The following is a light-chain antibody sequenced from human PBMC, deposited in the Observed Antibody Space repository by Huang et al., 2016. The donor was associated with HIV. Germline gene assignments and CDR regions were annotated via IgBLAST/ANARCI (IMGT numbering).Light chain of an antibody. J-gene: IGKJ1*01. Sequence: EIVLTQSPGTWSLSPGERATLSCRASQSVSSSYLAWYQQKPGRAPRLLIYGASSRATGSADRFSGRGSGTDFTLTISRLEPEDFAVYYCQQYGSSPRTFGQGTKVEIK. V-gene: IGKV3-20*01. CDR1: QSVSSSY. CDR2: GAS. CDR3: QQYGSSPRT.